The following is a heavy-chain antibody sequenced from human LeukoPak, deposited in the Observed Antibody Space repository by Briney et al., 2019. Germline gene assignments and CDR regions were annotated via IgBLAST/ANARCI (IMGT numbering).Heavy chain of an antibody. Sequence: SVKVSCKASGGNLSSYAISWVRQAPGQGLEWMGGIIPIFGTANYAQKFQGRVTITADESTSTAYMELSSLRSEDTAVYYCARAYSDYSDSSGLDYWGQGTLVTVSS. J-gene: IGHJ4*02. V-gene: IGHV1-69*13. CDR3: ARAYSDYSDSSGLDY. D-gene: IGHD3-22*01. CDR2: IIPIFGTA. CDR1: GGNLSSYA.